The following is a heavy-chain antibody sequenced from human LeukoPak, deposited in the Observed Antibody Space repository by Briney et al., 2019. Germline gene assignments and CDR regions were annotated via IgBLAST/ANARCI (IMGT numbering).Heavy chain of an antibody. Sequence: GGSLRLSCAASGFTVSSNYMSWVRQAPGKGLEWVSVIYSGGSTYYADSVKGRFTISRDNSKNTLYLQMNSLKTEDTAVYYCTRVAATNIVVVVAATFDYWGQGTLVTVSS. CDR3: TRVAATNIVVVVAATFDY. CDR1: GFTVSSNY. CDR2: IYSGGST. D-gene: IGHD2-15*01. J-gene: IGHJ4*02. V-gene: IGHV3-53*01.